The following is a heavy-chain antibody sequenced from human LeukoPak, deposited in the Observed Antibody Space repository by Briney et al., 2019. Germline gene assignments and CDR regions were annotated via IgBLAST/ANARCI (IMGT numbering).Heavy chain of an antibody. D-gene: IGHD2-21*02. J-gene: IGHJ4*02. CDR3: AESPVTAIQRCLFDY. V-gene: IGHV3-23*01. CDR1: GFTFSSYA. CDR2: ISGSGGST. Sequence: GGSLRLSCAASGFTFSSYAMSWVRQAPGKGLEWVSAISGSGGSTYYADSVKGRFTISRDNSKNTLYLQMNSLRAEDTAVYYCAESPVTAIQRCLFDYWGQGTLVTVSS.